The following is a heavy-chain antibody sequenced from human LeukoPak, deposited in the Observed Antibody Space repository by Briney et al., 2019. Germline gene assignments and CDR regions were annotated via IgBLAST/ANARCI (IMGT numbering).Heavy chain of an antibody. CDR1: GGTFSSYA. J-gene: IGHJ5*02. CDR2: IIPIFGTA. Sequence: SVKVSCKASGGTFSSYAISWVRQAPGQGLEWMGEIIPIFGTANYAQKFQVRVTITADKSTSTAYMELSSLRSEDTAVYYCARGGNSIVVVPAASNWFAPWGQGTLVTVSS. V-gene: IGHV1-69*06. D-gene: IGHD2-2*01. CDR3: ARGGNSIVVVPAASNWFAP.